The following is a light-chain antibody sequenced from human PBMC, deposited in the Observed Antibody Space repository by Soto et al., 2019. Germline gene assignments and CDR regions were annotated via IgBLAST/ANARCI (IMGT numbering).Light chain of an antibody. Sequence: EIVLTQSPGTLSLFPGERATFSCRASQSVSSTYLAWYQQKPGQAPRLVIYGASSRATGIPDRFSGSGSGTAFTLTINRLEPEDSAVYYCQQYGTSPRTFGQGTKVEIK. CDR3: QQYGTSPRT. V-gene: IGKV3-20*01. CDR2: GAS. J-gene: IGKJ1*01. CDR1: QSVSSTY.